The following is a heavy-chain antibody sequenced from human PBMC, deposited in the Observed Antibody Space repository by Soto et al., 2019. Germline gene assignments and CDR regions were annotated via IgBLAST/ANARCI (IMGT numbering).Heavy chain of an antibody. CDR3: AYEIAAAGTFEYFQH. CDR1: GGTFSSYA. J-gene: IGHJ1*01. V-gene: IGHV1-69*13. Sequence: SVKVSCKASGGTFSSYAISWVRQAPGQGLEWMGGIIPIFGTANYAQKFQGRVTITADESTSTAYMELSSLRSEDTAVYYCAYEIAAAGTFEYFQHWGQGTLVTVSS. D-gene: IGHD6-13*01. CDR2: IIPIFGTA.